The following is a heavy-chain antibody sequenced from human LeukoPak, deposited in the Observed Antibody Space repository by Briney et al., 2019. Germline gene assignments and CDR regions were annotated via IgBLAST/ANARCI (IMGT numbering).Heavy chain of an antibody. Sequence: GVPLRHSYAASGFTFSNYWMTWVRQAPGKGLEWVANTKEDGSEKYYVDSVRGRFTTSRDNAKNSLYLQMNSLRAEDTAVYYCARLHSGRYYGDAFDIWGQGTLVTVSS. CDR3: ARLHSGRYYGDAFDI. CDR2: TKEDGSEK. J-gene: IGHJ4*02. CDR1: GFTFSNYW. D-gene: IGHD1-26*01. V-gene: IGHV3-7*03.